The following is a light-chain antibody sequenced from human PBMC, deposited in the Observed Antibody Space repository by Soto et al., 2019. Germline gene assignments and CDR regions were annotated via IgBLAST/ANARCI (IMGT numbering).Light chain of an antibody. CDR2: RSS. J-gene: IGKJ1*01. Sequence: ILMSQSPSSLSASVGDRVTITCRASQDLDKWLAWYQQKPGKDPNLLIYRSSTLRKGVPSRFSGFGSGTDYILTITDLQPDDFATYYCQQYSSYWTFGQGTVVEMK. CDR3: QQYSSYWT. V-gene: IGKV1-5*01. CDR1: QDLDKW.